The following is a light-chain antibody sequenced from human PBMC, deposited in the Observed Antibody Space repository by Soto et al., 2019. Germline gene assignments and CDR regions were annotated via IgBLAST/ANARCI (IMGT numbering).Light chain of an antibody. V-gene: IGLV1-40*01. CDR3: QSYDSTLSARYV. Sequence: HSVLTRPPSVSGAPGQRVTISCTGSSCNIGAGYDVHWYQQRPGTAPKLLIFGNINRPSGVPDRFSGSKSCTSASLAITGLQAEDEGDYCCQSYDSTLSARYVSGTGTKVTVL. CDR2: GNI. J-gene: IGLJ1*01. CDR1: SCNIGAGYD.